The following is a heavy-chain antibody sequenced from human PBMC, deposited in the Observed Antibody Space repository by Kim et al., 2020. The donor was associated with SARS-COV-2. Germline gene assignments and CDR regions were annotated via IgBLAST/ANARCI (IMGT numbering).Heavy chain of an antibody. CDR3: ARAPNIPYDSGGQRSPPFD. V-gene: IGHV1-18*04. CDR2: ISAASGDT. CDR1: GYSFTSYG. D-gene: IGHD3-22*01. Sequence: ASVKVSCKASGYSFTSYGISWVRQAPGQGPEWMGWISAASGDTKYAQKVQGRVTMTTATSTSTAYLEVKSLRSDDTAVYYCARAPNIPYDSGGQRSPPFD. J-gene: IGHJ4*01.